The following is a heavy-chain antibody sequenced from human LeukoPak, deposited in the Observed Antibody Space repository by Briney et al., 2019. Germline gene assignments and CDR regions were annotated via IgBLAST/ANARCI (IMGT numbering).Heavy chain of an antibody. V-gene: IGHV1-69*01. J-gene: IGHJ5*02. D-gene: IGHD6-6*01. CDR2: IIPIFGTA. CDR3: ARGGQVGDSSSSGLRGWFDP. Sequence: SVKVSCKASGGTFSSYAISWVRQAPGQGLEWMGGIIPIFGTANYAQKFQGRVTITADESTSTAYMELSSLRSEDTAVYYCARGGQVGDSSSSGLRGWFDPWGQGTLVTVSS. CDR1: GGTFSSYA.